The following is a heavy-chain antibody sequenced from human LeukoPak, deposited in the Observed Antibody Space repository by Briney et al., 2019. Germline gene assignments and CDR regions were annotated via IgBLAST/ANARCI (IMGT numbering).Heavy chain of an antibody. Sequence: ASVKVSCKASGYTFTSYGISWVRQAPGQGLEWMGWISAYNGNTNYAQKLQGRVTMTTDTSTSTAYMELRSLRSDDTAVYYCARISAWPTLNWFDPWGQGTLVTVSS. J-gene: IGHJ5*02. CDR3: ARISAWPTLNWFDP. CDR2: ISAYNGNT. CDR1: GYTFTSYG. V-gene: IGHV1-18*01.